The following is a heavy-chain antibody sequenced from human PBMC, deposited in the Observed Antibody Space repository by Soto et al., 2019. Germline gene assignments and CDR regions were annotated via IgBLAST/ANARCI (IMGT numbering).Heavy chain of an antibody. J-gene: IGHJ6*02. Sequence: PGGSLRLSCAASGFTFSSYAMHWVRQAPGKGLEWVAVISYDGSNKYYADSVKGRFTISRDNSKNTLYLQMNSLRAEDTAVYYCASNREYSSGWYGYYYGMDVWGQGTTVTVS. CDR1: GFTFSSYA. CDR2: ISYDGSNK. D-gene: IGHD6-19*01. V-gene: IGHV3-30-3*01. CDR3: ASNREYSSGWYGYYYGMDV.